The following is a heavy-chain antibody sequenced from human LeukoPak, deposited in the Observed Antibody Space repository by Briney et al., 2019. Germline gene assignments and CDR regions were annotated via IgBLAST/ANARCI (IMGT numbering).Heavy chain of an antibody. V-gene: IGHV3-30*03. J-gene: IGHJ4*02. D-gene: IGHD2/OR15-2a*01. CDR2: ISYDGNKK. Sequence: GGSLRVSYAASGFTFNSYNFHWVRQAPGKGLQWVGMISYDGNKKYEDSVKGRITISRENSKNTLYLQMTSLRLEDTAVYFCVRDFPNSKPRFDWWGQGTLVTVSS. CDR3: VRDFPNSKPRFDW. CDR1: GFTFNSYN.